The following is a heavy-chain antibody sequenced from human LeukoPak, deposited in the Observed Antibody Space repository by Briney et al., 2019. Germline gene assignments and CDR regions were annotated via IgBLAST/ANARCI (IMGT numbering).Heavy chain of an antibody. CDR3: ARVVPAANYYYYMDV. CDR1: GGSLSSYY. D-gene: IGHD2-2*01. J-gene: IGHJ6*03. CDR2: IYYSRST. V-gene: IGHV4-59*01. Sequence: SETLSLTCTVSGGSLSSYYWSWIRQPPGKGLEWIGYIYYSRSTNYNPSLKSRVTISVATSKNQFSLKLSSVTAADTAVYYCARVVPAANYYYYMDVWGKGTTVTISS.